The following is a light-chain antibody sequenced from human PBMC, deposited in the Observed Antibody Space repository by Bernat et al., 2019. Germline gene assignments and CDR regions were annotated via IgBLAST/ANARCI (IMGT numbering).Light chain of an antibody. CDR1: QGISRT. J-gene: IGKJ4*01. Sequence: AIQLTQSPSSLSTSVGNRVTITCRASQGISRTLAWYQQKPGKAPKLLIYDASTLEGGVPSRFSGSGSGTDFTLTISSLQPEDFATYYCQQFNNYPLTFGGGTKVEIK. CDR3: QQFNNYPLT. CDR2: DAS. V-gene: IGKV1D-13*01.